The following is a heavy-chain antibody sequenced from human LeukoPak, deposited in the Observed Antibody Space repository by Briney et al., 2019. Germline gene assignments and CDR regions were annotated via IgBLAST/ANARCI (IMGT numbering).Heavy chain of an antibody. J-gene: IGHJ4*02. Sequence: KASETLSLTGTVSGGSISSHFWAWIRQPPGKGLEWIGYIYYSGSTSYSPSLKSRVTISLDTSRKRFSLNLSSLTAADTAVYFCARFSAAPVYYFDSWGQGTLVTVSS. CDR2: IYYSGST. V-gene: IGHV4-59*11. CDR3: ARFSAAPVYYFDS. CDR1: GGSISSHF. D-gene: IGHD6-13*01.